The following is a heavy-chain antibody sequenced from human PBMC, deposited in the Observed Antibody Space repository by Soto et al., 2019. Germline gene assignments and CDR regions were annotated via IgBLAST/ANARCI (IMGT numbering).Heavy chain of an antibody. CDR3: ARGGHVVVVTAALDY. D-gene: IGHD2-21*02. CDR1: GDTFTXYX. V-gene: IGHV1-46*01. J-gene: IGHJ4*02. CDR2: VNPSGGHT. Sequence: QVQLMQSGAEVKKPGASVKVSCKASGDTFTXYXXXXXXXXXXXXXXXMGTVNPSGGHTTYAQHFLGRVTMTRDTSTSTLYMELTSLTSDDTAIYYCARGGHVVVVTAALDYWGQGTLVTVSS.